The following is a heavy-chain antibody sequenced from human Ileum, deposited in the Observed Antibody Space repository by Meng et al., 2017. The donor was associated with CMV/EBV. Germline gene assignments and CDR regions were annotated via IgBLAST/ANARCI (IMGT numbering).Heavy chain of an antibody. CDR1: GFTFSAYS. CDR2: SSSTTGYK. CDR3: ARDLYCTNGVCSYYHYGMDV. J-gene: IGHJ6*02. D-gene: IGHD2-8*01. V-gene: IGHV3-21*05. Sequence: GGSLRLSCVASGFTFSAYSMSWVRRAPGKGLEWVAYSSSTTGYKYYADSVKGRFTISRDNAKKLLYLQMNSLRAEDSAVYYCARDLYCTNGVCSYYHYGMDVWGQGTTVTVSS.